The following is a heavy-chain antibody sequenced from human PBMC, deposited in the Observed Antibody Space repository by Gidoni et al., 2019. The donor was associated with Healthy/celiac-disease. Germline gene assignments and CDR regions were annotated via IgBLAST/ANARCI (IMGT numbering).Heavy chain of an antibody. J-gene: IGHJ4*02. V-gene: IGHV3-30-3*01. CDR1: GFTFSSYA. D-gene: IGHD3-22*01. CDR2: ISYDGSNK. CDR3: ARESVYYDSSGYYYNGGFDY. Sequence: QVQLVESGGGVVQPGRSLGLSCAASGFTFSSYAMPWVRQAPGKGLEWVAVISYDGSNKYYADSVKGRFTISRDNSKNTLYLQMNSLRAEDTAVYYCARESVYYDSSGYYYNGGFDYWGQGTLVTVSS.